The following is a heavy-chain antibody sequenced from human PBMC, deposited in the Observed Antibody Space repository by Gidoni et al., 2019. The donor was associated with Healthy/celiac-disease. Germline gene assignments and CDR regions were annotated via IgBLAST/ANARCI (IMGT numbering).Heavy chain of an antibody. Sequence: QLQLQESGPGLVKPSETLSLTCTVSGGSISSSSYYWGWIRQPPGKGLEWIGSIYYSGSTYYNPSLKSRVTISVDTSKNQFSLKLSSVTAADTAVYYCARHNTSSNGWLYWYFDLWGRGTLVTVSS. D-gene: IGHD6-19*01. CDR2: IYYSGST. J-gene: IGHJ2*01. CDR1: GGSISSSSYY. V-gene: IGHV4-39*01. CDR3: ARHNTSSNGWLYWYFDL.